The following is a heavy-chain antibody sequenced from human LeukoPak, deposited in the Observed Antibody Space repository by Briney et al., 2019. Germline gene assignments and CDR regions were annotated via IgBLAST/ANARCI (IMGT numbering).Heavy chain of an antibody. V-gene: IGHV3-30*03. J-gene: IGHJ3*02. D-gene: IGHD2-15*01. CDR3: ASERGGAFDI. CDR2: ISYDGSDK. Sequence: GGSLRLSCAASGFIFTNDDLNWVRQAPGKGLEWVAGISYDGSDKYYADSVKGRFTISRDNYNLQMNSLRAEDTAVYYCASERGGAFDIWGQGTMVTVSS. CDR1: GFIFTNDD.